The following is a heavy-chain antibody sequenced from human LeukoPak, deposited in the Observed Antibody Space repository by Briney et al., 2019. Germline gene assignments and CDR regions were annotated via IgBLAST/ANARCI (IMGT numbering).Heavy chain of an antibody. Sequence: SLKVSCKASGGTFSSYAISWVRQAPGQGLEWMGGIIPIFGTANNAQKFQGRVTITADESTSTAYMELSSLRSEDTAVYYCARVRESSGYSYWYFDLWGRGTLVTVSS. D-gene: IGHD3-22*01. CDR3: ARVRESSGYSYWYFDL. J-gene: IGHJ2*01. V-gene: IGHV1-69*13. CDR2: IIPIFGTA. CDR1: GGTFSSYA.